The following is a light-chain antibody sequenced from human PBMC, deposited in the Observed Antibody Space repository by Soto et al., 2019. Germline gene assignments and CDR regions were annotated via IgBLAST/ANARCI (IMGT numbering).Light chain of an antibody. V-gene: IGLV2-8*01. CDR3: SSYAGSSTI. Sequence: QSALTQPPSASGSPGQSVTISCTGTSRDVGGYNYVSWYQQHPGKAPKLMIYEVSYRPSGVSDRFSGSKSGNTASLTVSGLQAEDEADYYCSSYAGSSTIFGTGTKVTVL. J-gene: IGLJ1*01. CDR1: SRDVGGYNY. CDR2: EVS.